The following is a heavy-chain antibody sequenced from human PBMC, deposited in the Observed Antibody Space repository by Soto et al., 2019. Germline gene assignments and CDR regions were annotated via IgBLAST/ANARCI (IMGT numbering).Heavy chain of an antibody. Sequence: QVQLVQSGAEVKKPGASVKDSCKASGYTFTSYAMHWVRQAPGQRLEGMGWINAGNGNTKYSQKFQGIDTITRDTSASTAYMALSSLRSVDTAVDYCALAAASATGAFDIWGQGTMVTVSS. CDR3: ALAAASATGAFDI. CDR1: GYTFTSYA. V-gene: IGHV1-3*01. D-gene: IGHD6-13*01. J-gene: IGHJ3*02. CDR2: INAGNGNT.